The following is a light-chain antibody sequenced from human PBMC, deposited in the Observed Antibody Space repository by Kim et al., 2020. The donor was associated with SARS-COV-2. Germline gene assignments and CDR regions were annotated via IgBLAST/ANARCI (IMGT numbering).Light chain of an antibody. J-gene: IGLJ2*01. CDR1: KLGDKY. CDR2: QDN. CDR3: QAWDSSTSVV. Sequence: VSPGQTASISCSGDKLGDKYVCWYQQKPGQSPVLVIYQDNKRPSGIPERFSGSNSGNTATLTISGTQALDEADYYCQAWDSSTSVVFGGGTQLTVL. V-gene: IGLV3-1*01.